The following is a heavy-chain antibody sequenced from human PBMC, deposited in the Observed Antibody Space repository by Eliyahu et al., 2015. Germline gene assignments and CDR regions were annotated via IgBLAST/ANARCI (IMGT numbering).Heavy chain of an antibody. J-gene: IGHJ4*02. CDR1: GYRFTSYW. D-gene: IGHD3-9*01. CDR2: IDPSDSYT. Sequence: EGQLVQSGAEVKKPGESLRISCEASGYRFTSYWISWVRQLPGKGLEWMGKIDPSDSYTNYSPSFQGHVTISVDKSISTAYLQWNNLKTSDTAIYYCATLLTGSPTDYWGQGTLVIVSS. CDR3: ATLLTGSPTDY. V-gene: IGHV5-10-1*03.